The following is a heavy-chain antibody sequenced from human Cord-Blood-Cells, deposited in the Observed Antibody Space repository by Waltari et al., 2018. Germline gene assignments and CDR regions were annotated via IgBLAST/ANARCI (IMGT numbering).Heavy chain of an antibody. Sequence: QVQLQQWGAGLLKPSETLSLTCAVYGGSFSGYYWSWIRQPPGKGLEWIGEINHSGSTNYNPSLKSRVTISVDTSKNQFSLKLSSVTAADTAVYYCARARGYYYYGMDVWGQGTTVTVSS. J-gene: IGHJ6*02. CDR1: GGSFSGYY. V-gene: IGHV4-34*01. CDR2: INHSGST. CDR3: ARARGYYYYGMDV. D-gene: IGHD3-10*01.